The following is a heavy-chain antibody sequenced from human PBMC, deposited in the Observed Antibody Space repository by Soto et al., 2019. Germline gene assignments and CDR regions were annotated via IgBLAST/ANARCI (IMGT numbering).Heavy chain of an antibody. D-gene: IGHD5-18*01. CDR1: GFTFTAFG. V-gene: IGHV3-30*18. CDR2: ISYDGSNK. CDR3: AKDIVRYTYGACDN. J-gene: IGHJ4*02. Sequence: QVQLVESGGPVVRPGKSLSLPFAALGFTFTAFGMNWSARAPGKGLGWVAAISYDGSNKFHADSVKGRFTISRDNSQNTLYLQMNSLSTEDTAVYYCAKDIVRYTYGACDNWGQGALVTVSS.